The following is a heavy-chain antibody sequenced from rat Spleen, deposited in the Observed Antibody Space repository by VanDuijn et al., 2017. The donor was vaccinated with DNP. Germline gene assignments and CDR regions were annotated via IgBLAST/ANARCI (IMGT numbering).Heavy chain of an antibody. V-gene: IGHV2-15*01. J-gene: IGHJ3*01. CDR3: ARDDSRSPFAY. D-gene: IGHD1-2*01. CDR2: IWGGGST. Sequence: QVQLKETGPGLVQPSRTLSLTCTVSGFSLTNYGVNWVRQPPGKGLEWIAGIWGGGSTDYNSALRSRLSISRDTSKSQVLLKMDSLQTEDTATYFCARDDSRSPFAYWGQGTLVTVSS. CDR1: GFSLTNYG.